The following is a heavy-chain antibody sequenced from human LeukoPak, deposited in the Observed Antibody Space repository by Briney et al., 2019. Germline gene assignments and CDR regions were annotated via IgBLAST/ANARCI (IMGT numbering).Heavy chain of an antibody. CDR3: AKDRLPLWFGEFDAFDI. Sequence: GGSLRLSCVASGFTFSSYWMHWVRQDPRKGLVWVSRINGDGRNINYADSVRGRFTISRDNAKNTLYLQMNTLRAEDTAVYYCAKDRLPLWFGEFDAFDIWGQGTMVTVSS. J-gene: IGHJ3*02. D-gene: IGHD3-10*01. CDR1: GFTFSSYW. CDR2: INGDGRNI. V-gene: IGHV3-74*01.